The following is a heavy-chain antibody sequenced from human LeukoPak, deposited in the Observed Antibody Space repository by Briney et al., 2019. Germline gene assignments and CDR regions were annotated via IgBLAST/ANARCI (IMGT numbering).Heavy chain of an antibody. D-gene: IGHD6-19*01. Sequence: SQTLSLTCAVSGDSVSSGGSSWSWIRQPPGKGLEWIGYIYHSGSTYYNPSLKSRVTISVDKSKNQFSLKLSSVTAADTAVYYCARVIAVAGPFDYWGQGTLVTVSS. CDR1: GDSVSSGGSS. CDR2: IYHSGST. CDR3: ARVIAVAGPFDY. J-gene: IGHJ4*02. V-gene: IGHV4-30-2*01.